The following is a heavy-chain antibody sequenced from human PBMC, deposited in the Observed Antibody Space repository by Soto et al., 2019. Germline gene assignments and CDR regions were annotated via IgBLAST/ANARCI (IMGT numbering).Heavy chain of an antibody. CDR1: GGSISSGGYY. J-gene: IGHJ5*02. V-gene: IGHV4-31*03. Sequence: QVQLQESGPGLVKPSQTLSLTCTVSGGSISSGGYYWSWIRQHPGKGLGWIGYLDYIGSTYFNPFLKSRVTISVDTPKHQFSLKLSSVTAADTAVYYCARVEDWLYQFDPLGQGPLVTVSS. D-gene: IGHD3-9*01. CDR2: LDYIGST. CDR3: ARVEDWLYQFDP.